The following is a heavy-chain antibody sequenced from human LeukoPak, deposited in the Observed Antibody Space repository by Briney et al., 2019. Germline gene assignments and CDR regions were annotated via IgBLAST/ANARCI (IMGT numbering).Heavy chain of an antibody. CDR3: ARDYYYYGMDV. Sequence: PGRSLRLPCAASGFTFSSYAMHWVRQAPGKGLEWVAVISYDGSNKYYADSVKGRFTISRDNSKNTLYLQMNSLRAEDTAVYYCARDYYYYGMDVWGQGTTVTVSS. V-gene: IGHV3-30*04. J-gene: IGHJ6*02. CDR2: ISYDGSNK. CDR1: GFTFSSYA.